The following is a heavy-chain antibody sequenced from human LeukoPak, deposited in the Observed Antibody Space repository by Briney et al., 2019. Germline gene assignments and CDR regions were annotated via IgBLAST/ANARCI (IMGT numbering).Heavy chain of an antibody. J-gene: IGHJ4*02. CDR3: ARDALDYYDSSGYCIDY. V-gene: IGHV3-30*04. D-gene: IGHD3-22*01. CDR1: GFTFSSYA. CDR2: ISYDGSNK. Sequence: PWGSLRLSCAASGFTFSSYAMHWVRQAPGKGLEWVAVISYDGSNKYYADSVKGRFTISRDNSKNTLYLQMNSLRAEDTAVYYCARDALDYYDSSGYCIDYWGQGTLVTVSS.